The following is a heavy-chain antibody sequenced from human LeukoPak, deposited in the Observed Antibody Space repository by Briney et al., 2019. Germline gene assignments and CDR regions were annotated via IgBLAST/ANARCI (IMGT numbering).Heavy chain of an antibody. CDR2: IKSKFDGGTT. Sequence: GGSLRLSCAASGFTFSDAWMSWVRQAPGKGLEWVGRIKSKFDGGTTDYAAPVKGRITISRDDSKNTLYLQMNSLKTEDTAVYYCTTGHCSSIGCYGVFDYWGQGTLITVSS. D-gene: IGHD2-2*01. V-gene: IGHV3-15*01. CDR1: GFTFSDAW. J-gene: IGHJ4*02. CDR3: TTGHCSSIGCYGVFDY.